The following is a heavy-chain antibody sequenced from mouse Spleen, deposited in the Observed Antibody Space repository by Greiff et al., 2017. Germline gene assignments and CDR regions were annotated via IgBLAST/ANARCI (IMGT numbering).Heavy chain of an antibody. CDR1: GYTFTSYW. J-gene: IGHJ3*01. V-gene: IGHV1-59*01. Sequence: QVQLQQPGAELVRPGTSVKLSCKASGYTFTSYWMHWVKQRPGQGLEWIGVIDPSDSYTNYNQKFKGKATLTVDTSSSTAYMQLSSLTSEDSAVYYCARLIYYGDLFAYWGQGTLVTVSA. D-gene: IGHD2-13*01. CDR2: IDPSDSYT. CDR3: ARLIYYGDLFAY.